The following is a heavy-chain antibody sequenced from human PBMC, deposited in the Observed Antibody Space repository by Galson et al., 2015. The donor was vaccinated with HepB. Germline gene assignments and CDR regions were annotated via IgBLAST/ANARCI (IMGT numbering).Heavy chain of an antibody. CDR2: ISGSGGST. CDR1: GFTFSSYA. D-gene: IGHD4-17*01. Sequence: SLRLSCAASGFTFSSYAMSWVRQAPGKGLEWVSAISGSGGSTYYADSVKGRFTISRDNSKNTLYLQMNSLRAEDTAVYYCAKDCFASDYGDYWGAFDIWGQGTMVTVSS. CDR3: AKDCFASDYGDYWGAFDI. J-gene: IGHJ3*02. V-gene: IGHV3-23*01.